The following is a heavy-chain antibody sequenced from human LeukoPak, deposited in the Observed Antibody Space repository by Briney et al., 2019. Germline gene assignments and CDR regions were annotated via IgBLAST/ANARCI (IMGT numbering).Heavy chain of an antibody. CDR3: ARAHYYDSSGLYGMDV. D-gene: IGHD3-22*01. CDR1: GGSFSGYY. V-gene: IGHV4-34*01. J-gene: IGHJ6*02. Sequence: PSETLSLTCAVYGGSFSGYYWSWIRQPPGKGLEWIGEINHSGSTNYNPSLKSRVTISVDTSKNQFSLKLSSVTAADTAVYYCARAHYYDSSGLYGMDVWGQGTTVTVSS. CDR2: INHSGST.